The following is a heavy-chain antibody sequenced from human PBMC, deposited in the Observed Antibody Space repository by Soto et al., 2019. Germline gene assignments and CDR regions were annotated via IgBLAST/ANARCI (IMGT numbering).Heavy chain of an antibody. D-gene: IGHD3-9*01. J-gene: IGHJ4*02. CDR1: GFTVTSHY. CDR3: VAEDKTLVSDYWY. Sequence: EVQLEESGGALIQPGGSLRLSCAASGFTVTSHYMSWVRQAPGKGLEWVSVVYSGGAIYYADSVRGRFTISRDSSKNTLYLQVNSLRVEDTAVYYCVAEDKTLVSDYWYWGQGTLVTVSS. CDR2: VYSGGAI. V-gene: IGHV3-53*01.